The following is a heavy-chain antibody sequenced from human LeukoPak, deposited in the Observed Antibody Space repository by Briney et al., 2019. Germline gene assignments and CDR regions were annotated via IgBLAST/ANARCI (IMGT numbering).Heavy chain of an antibody. V-gene: IGHV3-48*03. CDR2: ISSSGSTI. CDR1: GFTFSSYE. CDR3: ARVLRGTPDY. J-gene: IGHJ4*02. Sequence: PGGSLRLSCAASGFTFSSYEMNWVRQAPGKGLEWVSYISSSGSTIYYADSVKGRFTISRNNAKNSLYLQMNSLRAEDTAVYYCARVLRGTPDYWGQGTLVTVSS. D-gene: IGHD1-1*01.